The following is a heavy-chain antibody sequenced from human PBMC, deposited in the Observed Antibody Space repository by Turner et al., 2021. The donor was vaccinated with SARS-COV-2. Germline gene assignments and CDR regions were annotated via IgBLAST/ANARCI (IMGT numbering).Heavy chain of an antibody. CDR2: IYSSGST. CDR1: GVSISSYY. V-gene: IGHV4-59*01. CDR3: ARGFDY. J-gene: IGHJ4*02. Sequence: QVQLQESSPGLVKPSVTLSLTCTVSGVSISSYYWSWIRQPPGKGLEWIGYIYSSGSTNYNPSLKSRVIISVDTAKNQCSLKLSSVTAADTAGYFCARGFDYWGQGTLVTVSS.